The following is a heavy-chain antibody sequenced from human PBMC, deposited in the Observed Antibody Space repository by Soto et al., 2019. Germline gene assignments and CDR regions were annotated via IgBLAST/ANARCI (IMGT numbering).Heavy chain of an antibody. V-gene: IGHV2-5*02. Sequence: QITLKESGPPLVKPTQTLTLTCTFSGFSLSTSGVGVGWIRQPPGKALEWLALIYWDDDKRYSPSLKSRLTITKDTSKNQVVLTMTNMDPVDTATYYCAHYRSGWYRLGYWGQGTLVTVSS. CDR1: GFSLSTSGVG. CDR2: IYWDDDK. J-gene: IGHJ4*02. D-gene: IGHD6-19*01. CDR3: AHYRSGWYRLGY.